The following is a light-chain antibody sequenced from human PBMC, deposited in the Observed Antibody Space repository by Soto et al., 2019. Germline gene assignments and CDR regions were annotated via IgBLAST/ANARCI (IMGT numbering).Light chain of an antibody. CDR2: GNS. CDR3: QSYDSSLSGWV. CDR1: SSNIGAGYD. V-gene: IGLV1-40*01. Sequence: QSVLTQPPSVSGAPGQRVTISCTGSSSNIGAGYDVHWYQQLPVTAPKLLISGNSNRPSGVPDRFSGSKSGTSASLAITGLQDEDEADYYCQSYDSSLSGWVFGGGTKLTVL. J-gene: IGLJ3*02.